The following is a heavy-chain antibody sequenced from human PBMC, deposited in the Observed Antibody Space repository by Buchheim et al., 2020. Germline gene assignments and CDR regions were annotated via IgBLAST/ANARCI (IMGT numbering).Heavy chain of an antibody. Sequence: QVPLVQSGAEVRKPGSSVKVSCKGSGGTFSSYRVSWVRQAPGQGLEWMGGIIPVFGKPNYAQKFQGRLTITADKFTSTAYMELSSLRSEDTAVYYCARGFRRITIFGVVINFDYWGQGTL. D-gene: IGHD3-3*01. CDR3: ARGFRRITIFGVVINFDY. CDR2: IIPVFGKP. CDR1: GGTFSSYR. V-gene: IGHV1-69*06. J-gene: IGHJ4*02.